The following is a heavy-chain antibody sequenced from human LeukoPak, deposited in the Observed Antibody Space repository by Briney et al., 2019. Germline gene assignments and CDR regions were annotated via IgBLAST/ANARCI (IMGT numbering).Heavy chain of an antibody. CDR2: ISSGSVKI. Sequence: GGSLSLSCIASGFTLSTYSINWVRQAPGKGLEWLSYISSGSVKIYYADSVKGRFTISRDNAKNSLYLQMNSLRAEDTAVYYCARAFESYCRGGRCYRTFEYWGRGTLDTVSS. V-gene: IGHV3-48*01. CDR1: GFTLSTYS. CDR3: ARAFESYCRGGRCYRTFEY. J-gene: IGHJ4*02. D-gene: IGHD2-15*01.